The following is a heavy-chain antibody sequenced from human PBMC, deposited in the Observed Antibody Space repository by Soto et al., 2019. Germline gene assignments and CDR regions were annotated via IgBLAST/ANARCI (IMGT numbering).Heavy chain of an antibody. J-gene: IGHJ6*02. D-gene: IGHD3-3*01. V-gene: IGHV1-58*01. CDR2: IVVGSGNT. CDR3: AAGSYTYYDFWSGYFHPYYYYYGMDV. Sequence: SVKVSCKASGFTFTSSAVQWVRQARGQRLEWIGWIVVGSGNTNYAQKFQERVTITRDMSTSTAYMELSSLRSEDTAVYYCAAGSYTYYDFWSGYFHPYYYYYGMDVWG. CDR1: GFTFTSSA.